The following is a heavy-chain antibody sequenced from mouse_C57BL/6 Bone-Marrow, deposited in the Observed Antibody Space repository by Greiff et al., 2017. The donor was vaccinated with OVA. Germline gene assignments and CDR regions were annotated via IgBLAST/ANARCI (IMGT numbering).Heavy chain of an antibody. Sequence: DVMLVESGGGLVKPGGSLKLSCAASGFTFSDYGMHWVRQAPEKGLEWVAYISSGSSTIYYADTVKGRFTISRDNAKNTLFLQMTSLRSEDTAMYYCARPFTTNYYAMDYWGQGTSVTVSS. CDR1: GFTFSDYG. V-gene: IGHV5-17*01. J-gene: IGHJ4*01. D-gene: IGHD1-1*01. CDR3: ARPFTTNYYAMDY. CDR2: ISSGSSTI.